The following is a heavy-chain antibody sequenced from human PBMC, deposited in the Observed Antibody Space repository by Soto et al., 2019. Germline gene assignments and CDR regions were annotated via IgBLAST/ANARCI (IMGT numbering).Heavy chain of an antibody. CDR3: ARALLHPRLYFDY. J-gene: IGHJ4*02. Sequence: KFQGRVTITRDTSASTACMELSSLRSEDTAVYYCARALLHPRLYFDYWGQGTLVTVSS. V-gene: IGHV1-3*01. D-gene: IGHD6-6*01.